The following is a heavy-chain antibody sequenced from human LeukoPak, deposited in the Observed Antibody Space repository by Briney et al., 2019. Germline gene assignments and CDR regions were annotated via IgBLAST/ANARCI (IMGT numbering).Heavy chain of an antibody. CDR3: VGGTGWRLDS. V-gene: IGHV3-7*05. D-gene: IGHD6-19*01. J-gene: IGHJ1*01. CDR2: IKQDGSEE. Sequence: GGSLRLSCAASGFTFSTYWMNWVRHAPGKGLEWVAIIKQDGSEEFYVDSVKGRFIISRDNAKNSLYLQMNSLRVEDTAVYYCVGGTGWRLDSWGQGTLVTVSS. CDR1: GFTFSTYW.